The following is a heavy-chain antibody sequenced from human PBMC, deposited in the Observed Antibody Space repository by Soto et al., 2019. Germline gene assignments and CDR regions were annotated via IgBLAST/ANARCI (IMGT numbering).Heavy chain of an antibody. CDR2: IYYSGST. D-gene: IGHD2-15*01. V-gene: IGHV4-31*03. CDR1: GGSISSGGYY. J-gene: IGHJ6*02. Sequence: SETLSLTCTVSGGSISSGGYYWSWIRQHPGKGLEWIGYIYYSGSTYYNPSLKSRVTISVDTSKNQFSLKLSSVTAADTAVYYCARDCSGGSCYPYYYYGMDVWGQGTTVTVSS. CDR3: ARDCSGGSCYPYYYYGMDV.